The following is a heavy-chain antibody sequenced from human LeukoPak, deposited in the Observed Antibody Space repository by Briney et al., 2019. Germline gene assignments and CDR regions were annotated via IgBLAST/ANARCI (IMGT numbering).Heavy chain of an antibody. CDR3: ARAPSGYYPYFDY. V-gene: IGHV3-30*04. CDR2: ISYDGSDK. CDR1: EFTFSSYT. D-gene: IGHD3-3*01. Sequence: GGSLRLSCAASEFTFSSYTMHWVRQAPRKGLEWVAVISYDGSDKYYADSVKGRFTISRDNSKNTLYLQMNTLRAEDATMYYCARAPSGYYPYFDYWGQGTLVTVSS. J-gene: IGHJ4*02.